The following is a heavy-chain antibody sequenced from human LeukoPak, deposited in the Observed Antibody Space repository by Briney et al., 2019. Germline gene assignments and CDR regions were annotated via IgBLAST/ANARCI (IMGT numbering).Heavy chain of an antibody. J-gene: IGHJ6*02. CDR3: ARLSGRILIWPQPFGDGMDV. CDR2: ISGSGGST. D-gene: IGHD2-15*01. CDR1: GFTFSSYA. Sequence: GGSLRLSCAASGFTFSSYAMSWVRQAPGKGLELVSAISGSGGSTYYADSVKGRFTISRDNSKNTQYLQMNSLRVEDPAVYYCARLSGRILIWPQPFGDGMDVWGLGTTVTVSS. V-gene: IGHV3-23*01.